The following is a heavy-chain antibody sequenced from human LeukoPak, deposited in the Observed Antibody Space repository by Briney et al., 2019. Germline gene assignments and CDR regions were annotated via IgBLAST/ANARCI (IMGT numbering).Heavy chain of an antibody. CDR3: ARDQVGFDS. CDR1: GDSISSNTAA. J-gene: IGHJ5*01. Sequence: SQTLSLTCDISGDSISSNTAAWNWFRQSPSRGLEWLGRTYYRSKWYNEYATSVKSRAIINPDTSKNQFSLQLNSVTPEDTAVYYCARDQVGFDSWGQGTLVTVSS. D-gene: IGHD1-26*01. V-gene: IGHV6-1*01. CDR2: TYYRSKWYN.